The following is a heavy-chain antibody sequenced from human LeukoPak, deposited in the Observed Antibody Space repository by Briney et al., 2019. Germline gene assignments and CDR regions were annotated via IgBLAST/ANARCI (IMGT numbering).Heavy chain of an antibody. Sequence: GGSLRLSCAASGFTFSSYAMSWVRQAAGKGLEWVSAISGSGGSTYYADSMKGRFTISRDNSKNTLYLQMNSLRAEDTAVYYCAKSGPVHRYYYYGMDVWGQGTTVTVSS. D-gene: IGHD2-21*01. CDR1: GFTFSSYA. J-gene: IGHJ6*02. CDR2: ISGSGGST. V-gene: IGHV3-23*01. CDR3: AKSGPVHRYYYYGMDV.